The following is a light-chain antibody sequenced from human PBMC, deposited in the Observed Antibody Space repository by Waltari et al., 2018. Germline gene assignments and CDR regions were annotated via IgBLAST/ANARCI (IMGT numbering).Light chain of an antibody. Sequence: VVMTQSPLSLAITPGQPASISCRSSQSLVNSNGNTYLSWFQQKPGQPPRLLIYQVSKRFSGVPDKFSGSGAGTDFTLKISRVEAEDVGVYYCGQGVQNPTFGQGTKVEIK. V-gene: IGKV2-30*01. CDR1: QSLVNSNGNTY. CDR3: GQGVQNPT. J-gene: IGKJ1*01. CDR2: QVS.